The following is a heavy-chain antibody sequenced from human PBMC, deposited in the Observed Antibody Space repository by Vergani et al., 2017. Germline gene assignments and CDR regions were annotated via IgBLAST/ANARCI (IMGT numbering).Heavy chain of an antibody. J-gene: IGHJ6*03. CDR1: GGSISSYY. CDR2: IYYSGST. V-gene: IGHV4-59*01. CDR3: ARAHAAAGTWGYYYYYYMDV. D-gene: IGHD6-13*01. Sequence: QVQLQESGPGLVKPSETLSLTCTVSGGSISSYYWSWIRQPPGKGLEWIGYIYYSGSTNYNPSLKSRVPISVDTSKNQFCLKLSSVTAADTAVYYCARAHAAAGTWGYYYYYYMDVWGKGTTVTVSS.